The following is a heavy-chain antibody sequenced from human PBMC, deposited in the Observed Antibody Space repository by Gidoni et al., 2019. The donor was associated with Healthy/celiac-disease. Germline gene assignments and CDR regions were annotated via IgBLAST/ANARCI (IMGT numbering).Heavy chain of an antibody. D-gene: IGHD5-18*01. CDR1: GYTFTSYA. CDR2: INAGNGNT. V-gene: IGHV1-3*01. CDR3: ARDLTAMGFYFDY. J-gene: IGHJ4*02. Sequence: QVQLVQSGAEVKKPGASVKVSCKASGYTFTSYAMHWVRQAPGQRLEWMGWINAGNGNTKYSQKFQGRVTITRDTSASTAYMELGSLRSEDTAVYYCARDLTAMGFYFDYWGQGTLVTVSS.